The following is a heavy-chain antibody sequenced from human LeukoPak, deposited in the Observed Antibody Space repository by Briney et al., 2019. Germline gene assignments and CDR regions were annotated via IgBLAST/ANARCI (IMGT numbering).Heavy chain of an antibody. J-gene: IGHJ4*02. Sequence: PSETLSLTCAVYGGSFSGYYWSWIRQPPGKGLEWIGEINHSGSTNYNPSLKSRVTISVDTSKNQFSLKLSSVTAADTAVYYCARFPLRGYSGYDWDWGQGTLVTVSS. D-gene: IGHD5-12*01. V-gene: IGHV4-34*01. CDR1: GGSFSGYY. CDR3: ARFPLRGYSGYDWD. CDR2: INHSGST.